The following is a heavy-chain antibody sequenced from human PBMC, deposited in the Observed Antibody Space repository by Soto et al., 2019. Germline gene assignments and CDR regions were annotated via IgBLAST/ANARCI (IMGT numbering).Heavy chain of an antibody. D-gene: IGHD4-17*01. CDR1: GGSIRSGDYY. CDR3: ARGLTTVTTVRYFDY. J-gene: IGHJ4*02. Sequence: SETLSLTCTVSGGSIRSGDYYWSWIRQHPGKGLEWIGNINHSGSTNYNPSLKSRVTISVDTSKNQFSLKLSSATAADTAVYYCARGLTTVTTVRYFDYWGQGALVTVS. V-gene: IGHV4-30-4*01. CDR2: INHSGST.